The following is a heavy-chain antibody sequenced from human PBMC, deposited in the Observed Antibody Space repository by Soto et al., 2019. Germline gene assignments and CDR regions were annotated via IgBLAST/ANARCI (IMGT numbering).Heavy chain of an antibody. J-gene: IGHJ4*02. D-gene: IGHD3-10*01. CDR3: ARGQGLLLWFGEDGSFDY. V-gene: IGHV4-34*01. CDR2: INHSGST. CDR1: GGSFSGYY. Sequence: QLQLQQWGAGLLKPSETLSLTCAVYGGSFSGYYWSWIRQPPGKGLEWIGEINHSGSTNYNPSLKSRVTISVDTSKNQFSLKLSSVTAADTAVYYCARGQGLLLWFGEDGSFDYWGQGTLVTVSS.